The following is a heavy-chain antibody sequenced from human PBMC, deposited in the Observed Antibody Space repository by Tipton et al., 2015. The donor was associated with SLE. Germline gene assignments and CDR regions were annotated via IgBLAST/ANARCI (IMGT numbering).Heavy chain of an antibody. CDR1: GGSFSGYY. V-gene: IGHV4-34*01. Sequence: LRLSCAVYGGSFSGYYWSWIRQPPGKGLEWIGEINHSGSTNYNPSLKSRVTISVDTSKNQFSLKLSSVTAADTAVYYCARAGDYDSSGYNSWGQGTLVTVSS. CDR2: INHSGST. J-gene: IGHJ4*02. CDR3: ARAGDYDSSGYNS. D-gene: IGHD3-22*01.